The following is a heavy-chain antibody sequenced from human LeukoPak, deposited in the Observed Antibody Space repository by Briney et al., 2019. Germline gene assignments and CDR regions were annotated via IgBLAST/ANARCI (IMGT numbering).Heavy chain of an antibody. CDR2: ISGGSSTI. J-gene: IGHJ4*02. D-gene: IGHD3-22*01. CDR1: GFTFSTNS. CDR3: ARGYSRGYYGLGY. V-gene: IGHV3-48*02. Sequence: GGSLRLSCAASGFTFSTNSMNWVRQAPGKGLEWVSYISGGSSTIKYADSVQGRFTISRDNGKNSLYLQMNSLRDEDTAVYYCARGYSRGYYGLGYWGQGTLVTVSS.